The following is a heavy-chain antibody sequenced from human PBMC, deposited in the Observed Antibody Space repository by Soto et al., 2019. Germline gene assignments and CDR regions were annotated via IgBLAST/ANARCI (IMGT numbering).Heavy chain of an antibody. Sequence: GGSLRLSCAASGFTFSSYDMHWVRQATGKGLEWVSAIGTAGDTYYPGSVKGRFTISRENAKNSLYLQMNSLRAEDTAVYYCARATYYYDSIGYYSVEGNDAFHIWGQGTMVTGSS. D-gene: IGHD3-22*01. CDR2: IGTAGDT. CDR1: GFTFSSYD. CDR3: ARATYYYDSIGYYSVEGNDAFHI. V-gene: IGHV3-13*01. J-gene: IGHJ3*02.